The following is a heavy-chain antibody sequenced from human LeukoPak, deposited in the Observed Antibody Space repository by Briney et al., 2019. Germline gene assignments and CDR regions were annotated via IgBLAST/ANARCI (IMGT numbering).Heavy chain of an antibody. CDR3: ARQAYYYDSNGSQIDY. Sequence: GESLKISCKGSGYSFTSYWIGWVRQMPGKGLEWMGIIYPGDPDTRYSPSFQGQVTISADKSISTAYLQWSSLKASDTAMYYCARQAYYYDSNGSQIDYWGQGTLVTVSS. J-gene: IGHJ4*02. V-gene: IGHV5-51*01. CDR2: IYPGDPDT. CDR1: GYSFTSYW. D-gene: IGHD3-22*01.